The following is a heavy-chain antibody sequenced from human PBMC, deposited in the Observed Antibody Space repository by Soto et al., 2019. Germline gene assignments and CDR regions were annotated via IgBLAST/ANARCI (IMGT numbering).Heavy chain of an antibody. CDR1: GFTFSSYG. J-gene: IGHJ6*02. D-gene: IGHD3-3*01. CDR2: ISYDGSNK. V-gene: IGHV3-30*18. Sequence: GGSLRLSCAASGFTFSSYGMHWVRQAPGKGLEWVAVISYDGSNKYYADSVKGRFTISRDNSKNTLYLQMNSLRAEDTAVYYCAKDPLFLDLRHYGMDVWGQGTTVTVSS. CDR3: AKDPLFLDLRHYGMDV.